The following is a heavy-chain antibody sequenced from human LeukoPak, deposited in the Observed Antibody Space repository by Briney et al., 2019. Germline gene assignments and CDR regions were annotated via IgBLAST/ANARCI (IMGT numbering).Heavy chain of an antibody. Sequence: ASVKVSCKASGYTFTGYYMHWVRQAPGQGLEWMGWINPNSGGTNYAQKFQGRVTMTRDTSISTAYMELSRLRSDDTAVYYCAREAPTIVVVPAAIGSSGAFDYWGQGTLVTVSS. D-gene: IGHD2-2*01. CDR3: AREAPTIVVVPAAIGSSGAFDY. J-gene: IGHJ4*02. CDR1: GYTFTGYY. CDR2: INPNSGGT. V-gene: IGHV1-2*02.